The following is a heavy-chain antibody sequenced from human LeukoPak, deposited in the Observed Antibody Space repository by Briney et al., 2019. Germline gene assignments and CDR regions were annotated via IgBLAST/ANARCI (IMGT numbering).Heavy chain of an antibody. J-gene: IGHJ6*03. CDR1: GYTFTDYY. CDR2: INPNSGAS. Sequence: ASVKVSCKASGYTFTDYYIHWVRQAPGQGLEWMGWINPNSGASNYAQKFQGRVTMTRDTSISTAYMELSSLRSDDTAVYYCARGTTVTTLPYYYYFMDVWGKGTTVTVSS. V-gene: IGHV1-2*02. D-gene: IGHD4-17*01. CDR3: ARGTTVTTLPYYYYFMDV.